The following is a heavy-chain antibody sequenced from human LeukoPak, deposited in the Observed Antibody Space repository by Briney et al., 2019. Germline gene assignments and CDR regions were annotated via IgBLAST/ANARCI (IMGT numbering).Heavy chain of an antibody. Sequence: SETLSLTCTVSGGSISTYYGSWIRQPPGKGLEWIGYIYYSGSTNYNPSLKSRVTISVDTSKNQFSLKLSSVTAADTAVYYCAREDVRGPSYFDYWGQGTLVTVSS. CDR1: GGSISTYY. CDR3: AREDVRGPSYFDY. CDR2: IYYSGST. D-gene: IGHD3-16*01. J-gene: IGHJ4*02. V-gene: IGHV4-59*12.